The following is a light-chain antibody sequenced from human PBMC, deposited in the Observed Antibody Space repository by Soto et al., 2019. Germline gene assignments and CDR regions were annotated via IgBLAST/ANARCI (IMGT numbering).Light chain of an antibody. Sequence: ETVMTQSPATLSVSPGERATLSCRASQSVYSSLAWYQQKPGQAPRLLIYGASTRATGIPARFSGSGSGTEFTLTISRLQSEDCAVYYCQQYNNWPPWTFGQGTKVEIK. CDR3: QQYNNWPPWT. CDR1: QSVYSS. V-gene: IGKV3-15*01. CDR2: GAS. J-gene: IGKJ1*01.